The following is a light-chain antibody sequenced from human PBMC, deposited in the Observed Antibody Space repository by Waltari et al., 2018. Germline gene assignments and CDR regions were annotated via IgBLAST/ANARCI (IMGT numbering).Light chain of an antibody. V-gene: IGKV1-27*01. CDR2: DAS. J-gene: IGKJ1*01. CDR3: QQYHTVPWT. CDR1: QVISNY. Sequence: DIQMTQSPSPLSASVGDRVTITCRASQVISNYLAWYHQKPGKVPKLLFSDASTLQSGVPSRFSGSASGTDFTLTISSLQPEDVATYYCQQYHTVPWTFDQGTKVEIK.